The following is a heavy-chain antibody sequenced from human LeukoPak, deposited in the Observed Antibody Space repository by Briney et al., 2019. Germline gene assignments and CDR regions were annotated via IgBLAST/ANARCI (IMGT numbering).Heavy chain of an antibody. V-gene: IGHV4-34*01. J-gene: IGHJ4*02. CDR2: INHSGST. Sequence: SETLSLTCAVYGGSFSGYYWSWIRQPPGKGLEWIGEINHSGSTNYNPSLKSRVTISVDTSKNQFSLKLSSATAADTAVYYCARGRPAVVDYWGQGTLVTVSS. D-gene: IGHD6-19*01. CDR1: GGSFSGYY. CDR3: ARGRPAVVDY.